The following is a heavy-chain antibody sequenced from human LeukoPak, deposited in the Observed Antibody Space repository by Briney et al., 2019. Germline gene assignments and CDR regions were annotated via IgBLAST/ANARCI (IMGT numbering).Heavy chain of an antibody. V-gene: IGHV3-15*01. CDR2: IKSKTDGGTT. D-gene: IGHD1-26*01. J-gene: IGHJ6*03. Sequence: GGSLRLSCAASGFTFSNAWMSWVRQAPGKGLEWVGRIKSKTDGGTTDYAAPVKGRFTISRDDSKNTLYLQMNSLKTEDTAVYYCSTAGYYSDYYYYYYMDVWGKGTTVTVSS. CDR1: GFTFSNAW. CDR3: STAGYYSDYYYYYYMDV.